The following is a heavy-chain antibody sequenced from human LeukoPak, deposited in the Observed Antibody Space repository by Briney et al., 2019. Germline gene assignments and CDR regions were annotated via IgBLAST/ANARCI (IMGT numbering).Heavy chain of an antibody. CDR2: IYDSGST. CDR1: GGSLSSYY. J-gene: IGHJ4*02. CDR3: AAQVIAAAAPSNY. D-gene: IGHD6-13*01. Sequence: PSETLSLTCTVSGGSLSSYYWSWIRQPPRKGLEWIGYIYDSGSTNYNPSLKSRVTISVDTSKNQFSLKLSPVTAADTAVYFCAAQVIAAAAPSNYWGQGALVTVSS. V-gene: IGHV4-59*08.